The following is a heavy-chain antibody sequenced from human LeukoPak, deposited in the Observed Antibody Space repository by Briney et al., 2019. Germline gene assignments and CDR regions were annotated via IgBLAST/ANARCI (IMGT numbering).Heavy chain of an antibody. CDR3: ASHDYGDWYFDY. J-gene: IGHJ4*02. CDR2: IYHSGST. Sequence: SETLSLTCAVSGGSISSSNWWSWVRQPPGKGLAWIGEIYHSGSTNYNPSLKSRVTISVDKSKNQFSLKLSSVTAADTAVYYCASHDYGDWYFDYWGQGTLVTVSS. V-gene: IGHV4-4*02. CDR1: GGSISSSNW. D-gene: IGHD4-17*01.